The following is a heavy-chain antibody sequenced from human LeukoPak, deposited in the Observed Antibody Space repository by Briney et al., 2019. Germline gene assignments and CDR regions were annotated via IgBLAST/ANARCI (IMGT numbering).Heavy chain of an antibody. CDR1: GFTFSSYG. V-gene: IGHV3-30*19. D-gene: IGHD3-3*01. Sequence: GGSLRLSCAASGFTFSSYGMHWVRQAPGKGLEWVAVISYDGSNKYYADSVKGRFTISRDNSKNTLYLQMNSLRAEGTAVYYCANALRFLEWSRFDYWGQGTLVTVSS. CDR3: ANALRFLEWSRFDY. J-gene: IGHJ4*02. CDR2: ISYDGSNK.